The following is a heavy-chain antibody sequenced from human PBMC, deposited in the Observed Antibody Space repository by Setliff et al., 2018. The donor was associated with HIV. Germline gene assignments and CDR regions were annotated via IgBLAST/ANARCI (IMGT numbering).Heavy chain of an antibody. J-gene: IGHJ3*02. CDR2: IYHSGST. Sequence: PSETLSLTCAVSSYSISSGYYWGWIRQPPGKGLEWIGNIYHSGSTYYNPSLKSRVTISVDTSKNQFSLNLSSVTAADTAVYYCAREKGRYFDWSHTRDAFDIWGQGTMVTVSS. CDR3: AREKGRYFDWSHTRDAFDI. D-gene: IGHD3-9*01. V-gene: IGHV4-38-2*02. CDR1: SYSISSGYY.